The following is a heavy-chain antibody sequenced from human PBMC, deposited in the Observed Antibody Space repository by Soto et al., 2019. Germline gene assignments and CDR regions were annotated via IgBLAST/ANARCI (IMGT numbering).Heavy chain of an antibody. V-gene: IGHV3-23*01. CDR2: ISGSGGST. Sequence: EVQLLESGGGLVQPGGSLRLSCAASGFTFSSYVMCWVRQAPGKGLEWVSAISGSGGSTYYADSVKGRFTISRDNSKNTLYLQMNSLRAEDTAVYYCAKGSSGWYERFDYWGQGTLVTVSS. CDR3: AKGSSGWYERFDY. CDR1: GFTFSSYV. D-gene: IGHD6-19*01. J-gene: IGHJ4*02.